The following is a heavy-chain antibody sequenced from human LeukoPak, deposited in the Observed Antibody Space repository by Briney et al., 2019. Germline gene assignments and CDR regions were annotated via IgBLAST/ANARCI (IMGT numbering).Heavy chain of an antibody. CDR3: AKADVRFYDY. D-gene: IGHD2/OR15-2a*01. CDR1: GFTFSSYG. V-gene: IGHV3-30*02. CDR2: IRYDGSNK. Sequence: PGGSLRLXCAASGFTFSSYGMHWVRRAPGKGLEWVAFIRYDGSNKYYADSVKGRFTISRDNSKNTLYLQMNSLRAEDTAVYYCAKADVRFYDYWGQGTLVTVSS. J-gene: IGHJ4*02.